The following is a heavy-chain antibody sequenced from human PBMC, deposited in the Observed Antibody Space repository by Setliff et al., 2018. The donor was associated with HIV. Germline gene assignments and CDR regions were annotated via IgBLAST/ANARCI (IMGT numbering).Heavy chain of an antibody. J-gene: IGHJ3*02. CDR3: AREASYYYDSSGYSDAFDI. V-gene: IGHV3-66*01. CDR2: IYSGGST. Sequence: LRLSCAASGFTVSSNYMSWVRQAPGKGLEWVSVIYSGGSTYYADSVKGRFTISRDNSRNTLYLQMNSLRAEDTAVYYCAREASYYYDSSGYSDAFDIWGQGTMVTVSS. D-gene: IGHD3-22*01. CDR1: GFTVSSNY.